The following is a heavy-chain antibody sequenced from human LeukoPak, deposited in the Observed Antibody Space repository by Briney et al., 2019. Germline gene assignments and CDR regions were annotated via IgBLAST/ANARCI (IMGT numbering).Heavy chain of an antibody. D-gene: IGHD3-10*01. CDR1: GFTFSKYG. V-gene: IGHV3-33*08. CDR3: ARADNGSGSYAFDI. J-gene: IGHJ3*02. CDR2: IWHGQKKE. Sequence: GGSLRLSCAASGFTFSKYGMGWARPAPGKGMGWVRVIWHGQKKEYYADSVKGRFTISRDNSKNTLDLQMRSLRAEDTAVYYCARADNGSGSYAFDIWGQGTRVTVSS.